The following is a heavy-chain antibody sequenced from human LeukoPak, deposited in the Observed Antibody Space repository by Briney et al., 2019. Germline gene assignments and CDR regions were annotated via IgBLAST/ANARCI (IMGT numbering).Heavy chain of an antibody. CDR2: INHSGST. Sequence: SETLSLTCAVYGGSFSGYYWSWIRQPPGKGLEWIGEINHSGSTNYNPSLKSRVTISVDTSKNQFSLKLSSVTAADTAVYYCARGAEGIAASDSSFDYWGQGTLVSVSS. CDR1: GGSFSGYY. J-gene: IGHJ4*02. D-gene: IGHD6-13*01. CDR3: ARGAEGIAASDSSFDY. V-gene: IGHV4-34*01.